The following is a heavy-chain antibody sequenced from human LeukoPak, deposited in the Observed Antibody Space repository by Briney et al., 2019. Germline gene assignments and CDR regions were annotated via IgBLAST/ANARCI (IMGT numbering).Heavy chain of an antibody. J-gene: IGHJ6*03. CDR3: ARSGYSYGLRVDYYYMDV. D-gene: IGHD5-18*01. CDR1: GGTFSSYA. Sequence: GASVKVSRKASGGTFSSYAISWVRQAPGQGLEWMGGIIPIFGTANYAQKFQGRVTITTDESTSTAYMELSSLRSEDTAVYYCARSGYSYGLRVDYYYMDVWGKGTTVTVSS. V-gene: IGHV1-69*05. CDR2: IIPIFGTA.